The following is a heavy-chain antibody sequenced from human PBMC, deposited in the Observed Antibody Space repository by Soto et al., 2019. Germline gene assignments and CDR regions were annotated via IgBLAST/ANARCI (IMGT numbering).Heavy chain of an antibody. D-gene: IGHD4-17*01. V-gene: IGHV3-23*01. CDR2: ISAGSST. J-gene: IGHJ6*04. Sequence: EVQVLESGGDLVQPGGSLRLSCAASGFTFSNYAMNWVRQAPWKGPEWVSGISAGSSTYYADSVKGRFTISRDSSKSTLFLQMDSLRAEDTALYYCTKVRGDPVWGKGTTVTVSS. CDR1: GFTFSNYA. CDR3: TKVRGDPV.